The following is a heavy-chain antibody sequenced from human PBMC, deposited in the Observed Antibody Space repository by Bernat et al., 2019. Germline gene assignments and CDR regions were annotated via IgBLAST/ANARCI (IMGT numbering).Heavy chain of an antibody. Sequence: EVQLVESGGGLVQPGGSLRLSCAASGFTFSSYSMNWVRQAPGKGLEWVSYISSSSTIYYADSVKGRFTISRDNAKNSLYLQMNSLRDEDTAVYYCARWLSSGWGDDYWGQGTLVTVSS. D-gene: IGHD6-19*01. CDR1: GFTFSSYS. J-gene: IGHJ4*02. CDR2: ISSSSTI. CDR3: ARWLSSGWGDDY. V-gene: IGHV3-48*02.